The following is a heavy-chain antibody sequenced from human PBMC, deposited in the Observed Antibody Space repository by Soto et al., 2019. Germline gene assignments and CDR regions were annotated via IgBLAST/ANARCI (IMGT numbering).Heavy chain of an antibody. CDR1: GFTFSSYG. J-gene: IGHJ4*02. Sequence: GGSLRLSCAASGFTFSSYGMHWVRQAPGKGLEWVAVISYDGSNKYYADSVKGRFTISRDNSKNTLYLQMNSLRAEDTAVYYCAKDWGYQLLFGYFDYWGQGTLVTVSS. D-gene: IGHD2-2*01. CDR2: ISYDGSNK. CDR3: AKDWGYQLLFGYFDY. V-gene: IGHV3-30*18.